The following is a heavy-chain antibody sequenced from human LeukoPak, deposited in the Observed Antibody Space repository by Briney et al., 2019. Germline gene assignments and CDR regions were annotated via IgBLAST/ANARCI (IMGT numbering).Heavy chain of an antibody. CDR2: INTNTGNP. D-gene: IGHD3-10*01. CDR3: ARDRFTMVRGVTNWFDP. Sequence: ASVKVSCKASEGTFSSYAMNWVRQAPGQGLEWMGWINTNTGNPTYAQGFTGRFVFSLDTSVSTAYLQISSLKAEDTAVYYCARDRFTMVRGVTNWFDPWGQGTLVTVSS. V-gene: IGHV7-4-1*02. J-gene: IGHJ5*02. CDR1: EGTFSSYA.